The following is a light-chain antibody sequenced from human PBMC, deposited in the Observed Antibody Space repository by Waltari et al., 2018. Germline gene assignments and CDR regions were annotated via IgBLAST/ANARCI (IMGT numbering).Light chain of an antibody. CDR2: EVN. V-gene: IGLV2-8*01. J-gene: IGLJ1*01. Sequence: QSALTQPSSASGSPGQSVTISCTGTSGDVGGYNSVSWYQQHPGKAPKLMRYEVNKRPLGVPDRFAGSKSGDTASLTVSGLQADDEADYNCASYAGPKKYVFGTGTKVTVL. CDR3: ASYAGPKKYV. CDR1: SGDVGGYNS.